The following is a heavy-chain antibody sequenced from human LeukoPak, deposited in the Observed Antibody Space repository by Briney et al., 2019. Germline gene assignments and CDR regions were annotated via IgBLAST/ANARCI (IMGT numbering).Heavy chain of an antibody. CDR1: GYTFTSYD. J-gene: IGHJ5*02. V-gene: IGHV1-8*01. D-gene: IGHD3-22*01. CDR2: MNPNSGNT. CDR3: AREVGYYDSIGYSPKYNWFDP. Sequence: ASVKVSCKASGYTFTSYDINWVRQATGQGLEWMGWMNPNSGNTGYAQKFQGRVTMTRNTSISTAYMELSSLRSEDTAVYYCAREVGYYDSIGYSPKYNWFDPWGQGTLVTVSS.